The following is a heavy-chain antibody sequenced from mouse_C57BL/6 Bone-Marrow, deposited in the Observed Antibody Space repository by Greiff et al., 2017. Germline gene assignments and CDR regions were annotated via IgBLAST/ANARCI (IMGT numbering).Heavy chain of an antibody. J-gene: IGHJ3*01. Sequence: EVMLVESGGDLVKPGGSLKLSCAASGFTFSSYGMSWVRQTPDKRLEWVATISSGGSYTYYPDSVKGRFTISRDNAKNTLYLQVSSLKSEDTAMYYCARQGAYWGQGTLVTVSA. CDR3: ARQGAY. V-gene: IGHV5-6*01. CDR1: GFTFSSYG. CDR2: ISSGGSYT.